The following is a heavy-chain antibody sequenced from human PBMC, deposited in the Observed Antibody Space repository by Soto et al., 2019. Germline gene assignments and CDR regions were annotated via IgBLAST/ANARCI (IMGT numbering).Heavy chain of an antibody. CDR3: ARDSASSGVFT. J-gene: IGHJ3*01. V-gene: IGHV4-4*02. D-gene: IGHD6-19*01. CDR1: GGSISSSNW. Sequence: QVQLQESGPGLVKPSGTLSLTCAVSGGSISSSNWWTWVRQPPGKGLEWIGEISRGGTTNYKPSLKRRVSISLNMSKNQFSLTLGSVTAADTAMYYCARDSASSGVFTWGQGTMVTVSS. CDR2: ISRGGTT.